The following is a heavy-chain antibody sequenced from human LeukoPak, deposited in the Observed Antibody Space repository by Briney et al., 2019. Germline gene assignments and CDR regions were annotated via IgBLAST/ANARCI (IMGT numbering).Heavy chain of an antibody. D-gene: IGHD1-26*01. CDR3: ARSYEWELLLGAFDI. J-gene: IGHJ3*02. CDR2: ISFDGNDK. CDR1: GFGFGSYN. V-gene: IGHV3-30*03. Sequence: GGSLRLSCAASGFGFGSYNMYWVRQAPGKGLEWVTLISFDGNDKKYADSVKGRFTISRDNSKNTLYLQMNSLRAEDTAVYYCARSYEWELLLGAFDIWGQGTMVTVSS.